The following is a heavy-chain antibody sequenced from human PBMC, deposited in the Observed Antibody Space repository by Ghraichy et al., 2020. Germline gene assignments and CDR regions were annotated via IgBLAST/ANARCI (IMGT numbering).Heavy chain of an antibody. Sequence: ESLNISCAVYGGSFSGYYWSWIRQPPGKGLEWIGEINHSGSTNYNPSLKSRVTISVDTSKNQFSLKLSSVTAADTAVYYCARVGQRVAATRFDPWGQGTLVTVSS. V-gene: IGHV4-34*01. CDR2: INHSGST. J-gene: IGHJ5*02. CDR3: ARVGQRVAATRFDP. CDR1: GGSFSGYY. D-gene: IGHD2-15*01.